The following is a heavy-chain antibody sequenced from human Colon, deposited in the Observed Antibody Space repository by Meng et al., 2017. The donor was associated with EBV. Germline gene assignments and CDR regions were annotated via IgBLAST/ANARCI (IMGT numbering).Heavy chain of an antibody. Sequence: GNSGEVSCKSSAYTCSTFSVSWMSQAREQGLEGLEWLGDNNSNTRHAPKFHARVTVGTVRTSTTAYMELRNLRTGDTAVYYCARYSPGRSYSNSWGQGTLVTVSS. J-gene: IGHJ4*02. CDR3: ARYSPGRSYSNS. CDR2: LGDNNSNT. D-gene: IGHD3-10*01. CDR1: AYTCSTFS. V-gene: IGHV1-18*01.